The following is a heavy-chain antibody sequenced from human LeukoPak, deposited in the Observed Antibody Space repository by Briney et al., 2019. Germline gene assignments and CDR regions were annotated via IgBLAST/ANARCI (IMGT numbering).Heavy chain of an antibody. CDR1: GYSFTSYW. Sequence: GESLKISCKGSGYSFTSYWIGWVRQTPGKGLEWMGVIYPGNSRTRYNPSFEGQVTISADKSINTAYLQWSSLKASDTAMYYCACREFYSPWPGPWGQGTLVTVSS. CDR3: ACREFYSPWPGP. D-gene: IGHD5-18*01. CDR2: IYPGNSRT. J-gene: IGHJ5*02. V-gene: IGHV5-51*01.